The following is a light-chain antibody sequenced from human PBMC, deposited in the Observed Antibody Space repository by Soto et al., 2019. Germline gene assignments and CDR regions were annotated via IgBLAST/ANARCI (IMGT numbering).Light chain of an antibody. CDR1: QGIAPY. CDR3: QKYNCAPPT. CDR2: ATS. V-gene: IGKV1-27*01. Sequence: DVQMTQSPSSLSAFVVDRVTITCRASQGIAPYLAWFQQKPGKVPKLLIYATSTLQSGVPSRFSGSGSGTDFTLTINSLQPEDVGTYYCQKYNCAPPTFGGGTKVEIK. J-gene: IGKJ4*01.